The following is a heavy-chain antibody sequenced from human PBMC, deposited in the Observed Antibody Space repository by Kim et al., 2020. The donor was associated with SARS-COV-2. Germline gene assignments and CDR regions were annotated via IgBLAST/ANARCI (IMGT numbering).Heavy chain of an antibody. CDR3: AKEPLRFLEWPSWAFDI. CDR2: ISYDGSNK. J-gene: IGHJ3*02. Sequence: GGSLRLSCAASGFTFSSYGMHWVRQAPGKGLEWVAVISYDGSNKYYADSVKGRFTISRDNSKNTLYLQMNSLRAEDTAVYYCAKEPLRFLEWPSWAFDIWGQGTMVTVSS. V-gene: IGHV3-30*18. CDR1: GFTFSSYG. D-gene: IGHD3-3*01.